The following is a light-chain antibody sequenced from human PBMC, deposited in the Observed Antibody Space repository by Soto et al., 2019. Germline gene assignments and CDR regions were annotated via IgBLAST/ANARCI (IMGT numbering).Light chain of an antibody. CDR1: SSDVGGYNH. CDR2: DVS. V-gene: IGLV2-14*03. CDR3: SSYTATRTVV. Sequence: QSALTQPASVSGSPGQSITIACSETSSDVGGYNHVSWYQVHPGKAPRLVIYDVSIRPPAVSDRFSGSTSGNTASLTISGLQSEDEADDYCSSYTATRTVVFGGGTRLTVL. J-gene: IGLJ3*02.